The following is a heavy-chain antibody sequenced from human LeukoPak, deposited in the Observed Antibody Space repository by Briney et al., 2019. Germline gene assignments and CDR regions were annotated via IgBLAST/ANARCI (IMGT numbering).Heavy chain of an antibody. CDR2: IYTSGST. Sequence: SETLSLTCTVSGGSISSYYWSWIRQPPGKGLEWIGYIYTSGSTNYNPSLKSRVTISVDTSKNQFSLKLSSVTAADTAVYYCARRNPLGYCSSTSCHGWFDYWGQGTLVTVSS. CDR1: GGSISSYY. D-gene: IGHD2-2*01. J-gene: IGHJ4*02. V-gene: IGHV4-4*09. CDR3: ARRNPLGYCSSTSCHGWFDY.